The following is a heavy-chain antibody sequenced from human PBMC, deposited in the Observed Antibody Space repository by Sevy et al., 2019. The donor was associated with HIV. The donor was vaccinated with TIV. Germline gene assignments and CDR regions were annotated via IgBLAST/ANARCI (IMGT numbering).Heavy chain of an antibody. CDR1: GFTFSSYS. V-gene: IGHV3-21*01. D-gene: IGHD3-10*01. CDR2: ISSSSSYI. J-gene: IGHJ6*02. CDR3: ARSMVRGVIPDV. Sequence: GGSLRLSCAASGFTFSSYSMNWVRQAPGKGLEWVSSISSSSSYIYYADSVKGRLTISRDNAKNSLYLQMNSLRAEDTAVYYCARSMVRGVIPDVWGQGTTVTVSS.